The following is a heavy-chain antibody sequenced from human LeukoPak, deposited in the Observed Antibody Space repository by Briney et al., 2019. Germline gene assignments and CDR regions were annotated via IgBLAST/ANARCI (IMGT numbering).Heavy chain of an antibody. V-gene: IGHV2-5*01. CDR3: ARRRLEKGTTVTSAFDY. J-gene: IGHJ4*02. Sequence: SGPTLVNPTQSLTLTCTFSGFSLSTSGVGVGWIRLPPGKALECLALIYWNDGKDYSPSLRSRLTITKDISKNQVVLTMTNMDPVDTATYFCARRRLEKGTTVTSAFDYWGQGTLVTVSS. CDR1: GFSLSTSGVG. D-gene: IGHD4-17*01. CDR2: IYWNDGK.